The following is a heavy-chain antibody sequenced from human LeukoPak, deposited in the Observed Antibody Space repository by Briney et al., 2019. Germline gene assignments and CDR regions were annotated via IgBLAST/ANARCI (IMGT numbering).Heavy chain of an antibody. V-gene: IGHV4-4*07. CDR3: ARKRTYYYDSSGYYYDRDAFDI. J-gene: IGHJ3*02. CDR1: GGSISSYY. CDR2: IYTSGST. D-gene: IGHD3-22*01. Sequence: PSETLSLTCTVSGGSISSYYWSWIRQPAGKGLEWIGRIYTSGSTNYNPSLKSRVTISVDTSKNQFSLKLSSVTAADTAVYYCARKRTYYYDSSGYYYDRDAFDIWGQGTMVTVSS.